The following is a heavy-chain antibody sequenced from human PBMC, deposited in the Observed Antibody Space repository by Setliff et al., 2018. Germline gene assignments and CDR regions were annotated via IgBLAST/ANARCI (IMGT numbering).Heavy chain of an antibody. J-gene: IGHJ4*02. CDR1: GYTFTGYY. V-gene: IGHV1-2*04. CDR3: ARRRYYYDSSGYRWGGFYFDC. D-gene: IGHD3-22*01. CDR2: INPNSGGT. Sequence: GASVKVSCKASGYTFTGYYMHWVRQAPGQGLEWMGWINPNSGGTNYAQKFQGWVTMTRDTSISTAYMELSRLRSDDTAVYYCARRRYYYDSSGYRWGGFYFDCWGQGTLVTVSS.